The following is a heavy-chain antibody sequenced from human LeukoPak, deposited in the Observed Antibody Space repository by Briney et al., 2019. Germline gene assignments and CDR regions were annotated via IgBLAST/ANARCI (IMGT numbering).Heavy chain of an antibody. V-gene: IGHV1-69*04. CDR3: YYDFWSGYYSAIQFND. CDR2: IIPILGIA. J-gene: IGHJ4*02. D-gene: IGHD3-3*01. Sequence: ASVKVSCKASGGTFSSYAISWVRQAPGQGLEWMGRIIPILGIANYAQKFQGRVTITADKSTSTAYMELSSLRAEDTAVYYCYYDFWSGYYSAIQFNDWGQGTLVTVSS. CDR1: GGTFSSYA.